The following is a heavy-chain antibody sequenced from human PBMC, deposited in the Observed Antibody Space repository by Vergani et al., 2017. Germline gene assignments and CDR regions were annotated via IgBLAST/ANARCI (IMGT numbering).Heavy chain of an antibody. CDR2: INPSGGST. V-gene: IGHV1-46*03. CDR1: GYTFTSYY. D-gene: IGHD2/OR15-2a*01. Sequence: QVQLVQSGAEVKKPGASVKVSCKASGYTFTSYYMHWVRQAPGQGLEWMGIINPSGGSTSYAQKFQGRVTMTRDTSTSTVYMELSRLRSEDTAVYYCARHGRKIGAFDYWGQGTLVTVSS. J-gene: IGHJ4*02. CDR3: ARHGRKIGAFDY.